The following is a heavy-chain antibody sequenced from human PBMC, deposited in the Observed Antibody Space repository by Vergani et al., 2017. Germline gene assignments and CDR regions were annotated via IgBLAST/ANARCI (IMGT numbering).Heavy chain of an antibody. CDR1: GGSISSSSYY. Sequence: QLQLQESGPGLVKPSETLSLTCTVSGGSISSSSYYWGWIRQPPGKGLEWIGSIYYSGSTYYNPSLKSRVTISVDTSKNQFSLKLSSVTAADTAVYYCARERSGYDYPIDYWGQGTLVTVSS. V-gene: IGHV4-39*02. CDR3: ARERSGYDYPIDY. D-gene: IGHD5-12*01. J-gene: IGHJ4*02. CDR2: IYYSGST.